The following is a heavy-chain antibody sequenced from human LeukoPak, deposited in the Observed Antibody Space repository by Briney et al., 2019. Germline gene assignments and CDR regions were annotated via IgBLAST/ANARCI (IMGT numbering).Heavy chain of an antibody. J-gene: IGHJ4*02. D-gene: IGHD1-14*01. V-gene: IGHV3-33*01. Sequence: PGGSLRLSCIASGFPFSNSDMHWVRQAPGKGLEWVAVIWDNGNNKYYGDSVNGRFTISRDNSKNTLHLQMNSLRVEDTAVYYCTRDRSRAEDDWGQGTLVTVSS. CDR1: GFPFSNSD. CDR2: IWDNGNNK. CDR3: TRDRSRAEDD.